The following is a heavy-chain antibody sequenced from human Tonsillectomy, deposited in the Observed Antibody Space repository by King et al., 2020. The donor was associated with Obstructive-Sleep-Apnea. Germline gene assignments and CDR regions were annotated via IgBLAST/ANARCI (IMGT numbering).Heavy chain of an antibody. Sequence: VQLVESGGGLVKPGGSLRLSCAASGFTFSDYYMSCIRQDSGKVLEWGSYMSSSGSTIVYADSVKGRFTISRDNAKNSLYLQMNSLRAEDTAVYYCARGAPYTRRGGGFFDYWGQGTLVTVSS. D-gene: IGHD2-2*02. CDR3: ARGAPYTRRGGGFFDY. CDR2: MSSSGSTI. CDR1: GFTFSDYY. V-gene: IGHV3-11*01. J-gene: IGHJ4*02.